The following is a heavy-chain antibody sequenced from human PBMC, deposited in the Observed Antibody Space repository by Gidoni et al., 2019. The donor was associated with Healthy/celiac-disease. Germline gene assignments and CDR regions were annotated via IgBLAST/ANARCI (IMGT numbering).Heavy chain of an antibody. CDR3: TRAKNYYDSSGYYFFDY. J-gene: IGHJ4*02. V-gene: IGHV3-49*05. Sequence: EVQLMESGGGLVKPGRSLRLSCTASGFTLGDYAMSWFRQAPGKGLEWVGFIRSKAYGGTTEYAASVKGRFTISRDDSKSIAYLQMNSLKTEDTAVYYCTRAKNYYDSSGYYFFDYWGQGTLVTVSS. CDR1: GFTLGDYA. CDR2: IRSKAYGGTT. D-gene: IGHD3-22*01.